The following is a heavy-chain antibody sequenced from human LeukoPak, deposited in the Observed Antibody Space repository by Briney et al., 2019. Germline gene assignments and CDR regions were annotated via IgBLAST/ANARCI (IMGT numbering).Heavy chain of an antibody. V-gene: IGHV3-21*01. CDR1: GFTFSSYS. Sequence: GGSLRLSCAASGFTFSSYSMNWVRQAPGKGLEWVSSISSSSSYIYYADSVKGRFTISRDNAKNSLYLQMNNLRAEDTAVYYCARKPIYCGGDCYYFDYWGQGTLVTVSS. D-gene: IGHD2-21*01. CDR2: ISSSSSYI. CDR3: ARKPIYCGGDCYYFDY. J-gene: IGHJ4*02.